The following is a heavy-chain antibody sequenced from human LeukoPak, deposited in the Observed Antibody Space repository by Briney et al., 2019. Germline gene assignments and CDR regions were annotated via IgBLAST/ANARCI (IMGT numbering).Heavy chain of an antibody. V-gene: IGHV4-34*01. D-gene: IGHD3-10*02. J-gene: IGHJ3*02. CDR1: GGSFSRYY. CDR2: INHSGST. CDR3: ARGDVDPYVFDI. Sequence: SETLSLTCAVYGGSFSRYYWNWIRQPPGKGLEWIGEINHSGSTNYNPSRKSRVAISVDTSKNQFSLKVKSVIAADTAVYYCARGDVDPYVFDIWGQGTMVTVSS.